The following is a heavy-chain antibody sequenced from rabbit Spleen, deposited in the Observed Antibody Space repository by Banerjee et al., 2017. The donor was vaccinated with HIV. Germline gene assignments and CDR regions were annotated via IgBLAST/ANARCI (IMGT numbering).Heavy chain of an antibody. CDR1: GFSFNNNYY. Sequence: VESGGGLVKPGASLTLTCKASGFSFNNNYYMCWVRQAPGRGLEWIACIYGGVSGSTYYASWAKGRFTISKTSSTTVTLQITTLTAADTATYFCARDSGSSFSSYGMDLWGPGTLVTVS. J-gene: IGHJ6*01. V-gene: IGHV1S40*01. D-gene: IGHD8-1*01. CDR3: ARDSGSSFSSYGMDL. CDR2: IYGGVSGST.